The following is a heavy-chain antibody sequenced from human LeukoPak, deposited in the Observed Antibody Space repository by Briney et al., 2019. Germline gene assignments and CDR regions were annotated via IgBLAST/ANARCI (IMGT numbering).Heavy chain of an antibody. D-gene: IGHD3-16*01. Sequence: SETLSLTCTVSGGSISSYYWSWIRQPPGKGLEWIGYIYYSGSTNYNPSLKSRVTMSVDTSKNQFSLKLSSVTAADTAVYYCARGMGEGYYYYYYMDVWGKGTTVTVSS. CDR3: ARGMGEGYYYYYYMDV. J-gene: IGHJ6*03. CDR2: IYYSGST. CDR1: GGSISSYY. V-gene: IGHV4-59*12.